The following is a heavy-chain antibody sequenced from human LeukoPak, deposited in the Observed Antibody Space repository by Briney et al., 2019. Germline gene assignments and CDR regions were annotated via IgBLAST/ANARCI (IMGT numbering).Heavy chain of an antibody. CDR3: ARDVSSWYGHCYYGMDV. Sequence: SETLSLTCTVSGGSVSSGSYYWSWIRQPPGKGLEWIGYIYYSGSTNYNPSLKSRVTISVDTSKNQFSLKLSSVTAADTAVYYCARDVSSWYGHCYYGMDVWGQGTTVTVSS. CDR2: IYYSGST. J-gene: IGHJ6*02. V-gene: IGHV4-61*01. CDR1: GGSVSSGSYY. D-gene: IGHD6-13*01.